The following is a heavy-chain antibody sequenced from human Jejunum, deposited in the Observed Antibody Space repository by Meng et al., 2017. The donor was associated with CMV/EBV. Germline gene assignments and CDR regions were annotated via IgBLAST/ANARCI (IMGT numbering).Heavy chain of an antibody. CDR1: YD. D-gene: IGHD3-22*01. CDR2: TRFAGRHS. V-gene: IGHV3-30*02. J-gene: IGHJ4*02. CDR3: AKERRLGSTYYFDSSGYYFDS. Sequence: YDMPWVRQAPGKGLEWVAFTRFAGRHSYNADSVRGRFTSSRDNSKNTLYLQMNRLRAEDTAVYYCAKERRLGSTYYFDSSGYYFDSWGQGSLVTVSS.